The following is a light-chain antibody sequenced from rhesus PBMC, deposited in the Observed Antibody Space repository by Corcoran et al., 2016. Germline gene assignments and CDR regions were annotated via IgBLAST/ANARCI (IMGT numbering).Light chain of an antibody. CDR1: QGISNW. Sequence: DIQMTQSPSSLSASVGDRVTITCRASQGISNWLAWYQPTPGKAPKLLIYRASNLENGVPSRFSGSGSGTDFTLTISSLQPEDIATYYCQQHNSYPPWTFGQGTKVEVK. CDR3: QQHNSYPPWT. CDR2: RAS. V-gene: IGKV1-69*01. J-gene: IGKJ1*01.